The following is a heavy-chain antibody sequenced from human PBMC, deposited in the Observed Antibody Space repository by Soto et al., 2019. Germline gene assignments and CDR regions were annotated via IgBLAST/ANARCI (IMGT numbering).Heavy chain of an antibody. V-gene: IGHV3-23*01. Sequence: VGSLRLSCVASGFTFSSYAMSWVRQAPGKGLEWVSAISGSGGSTYYADPVKGRFTISRDNSKNTLYLQMNSLRAEDTAVYYCAKGPPQMPPYWERRAFDIWGQGTMVTVSS. D-gene: IGHD2-8*02. J-gene: IGHJ3*02. CDR2: ISGSGGST. CDR3: AKGPPQMPPYWERRAFDI. CDR1: GFTFSSYA.